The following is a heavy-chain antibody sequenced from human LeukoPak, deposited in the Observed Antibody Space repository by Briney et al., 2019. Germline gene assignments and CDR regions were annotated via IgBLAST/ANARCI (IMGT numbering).Heavy chain of an antibody. CDR1: GFTFNSYA. D-gene: IGHD5-18*01. Sequence: PGRSLRLSCAASGFTFNSYAMSWVRQAPGKGLEWVSVISGSGGSTYYADSVKGRFTISRDNSKNTLYLQMNSLRAEDTAVYYCAKDRVRGYSYDTYYFDYWGQGTLVTVSS. CDR3: AKDRVRGYSYDTYYFDY. J-gene: IGHJ4*02. CDR2: ISGSGGST. V-gene: IGHV3-23*01.